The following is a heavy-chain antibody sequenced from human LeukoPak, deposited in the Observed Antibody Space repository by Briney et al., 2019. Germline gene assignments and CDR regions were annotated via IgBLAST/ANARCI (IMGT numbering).Heavy chain of an antibody. Sequence: SETLSLTCTVSGVSISSGGYYWSWIRQHPGKGLEWIGYIYYTGSTYYNPSLRSRLSISVDTSSNQFSLKLSSVTAADTAVYYCAGHCSGGTCYRYWFGPWGQGTLVTVSS. CDR3: AGHCSGGTCYRYWFGP. D-gene: IGHD2-15*01. CDR2: IYYTGST. J-gene: IGHJ5*02. V-gene: IGHV4-31*03. CDR1: GVSISSGGYY.